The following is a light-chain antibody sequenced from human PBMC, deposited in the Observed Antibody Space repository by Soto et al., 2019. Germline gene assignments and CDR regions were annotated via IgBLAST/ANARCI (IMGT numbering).Light chain of an antibody. Sequence: QSVLTQPPSASGTPGQRVTISCSGSSYNSGSNYIYWYQQLPGTAPKLLIYSNNQRPSGVPDRFSGSKSGTSASLAISGLRSEDEADYYCAAWDDSLSGPWVYGGGTKLTVL. CDR2: SNN. CDR3: AAWDDSLSGPWV. V-gene: IGLV1-47*02. CDR1: SYNSGSNY. J-gene: IGLJ3*02.